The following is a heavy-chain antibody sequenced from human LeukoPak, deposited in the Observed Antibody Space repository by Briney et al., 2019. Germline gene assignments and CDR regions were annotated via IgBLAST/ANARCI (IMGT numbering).Heavy chain of an antibody. J-gene: IGHJ3*02. V-gene: IGHV4-31*03. Sequence: PSETLSLTCTVSGGSISSGGYYWSWIRQHPGKGLEWIGYIYYGGSTYYNPSLKSRVTISVDTSKNQFSLKLSSVTAADTAVYYCARTYYYGSGSHLGAFDIWGQGTMVTVSS. CDR3: ARTYYYGSGSHLGAFDI. D-gene: IGHD3-10*01. CDR2: IYYGGST. CDR1: GGSISSGGYY.